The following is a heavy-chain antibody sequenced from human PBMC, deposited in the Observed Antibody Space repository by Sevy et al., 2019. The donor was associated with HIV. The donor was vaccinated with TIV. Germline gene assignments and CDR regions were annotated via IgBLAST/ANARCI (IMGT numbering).Heavy chain of an antibody. D-gene: IGHD3-22*01. CDR2: INPNSGGT. CDR1: GYTFTGYY. CDR3: ARANYYDSSGYKDAIDY. J-gene: IGHJ4*02. V-gene: IGHV1-2*02. Sequence: ASVKVSCKASGYTFTGYYMHWVRQAPGQGLEWMGWINPNSGGTNYAQKFQGRVTMTRDTSISTAYMELSRLRSDDTAVYYRARANYYDSSGYKDAIDYWGQGTLVIVSS.